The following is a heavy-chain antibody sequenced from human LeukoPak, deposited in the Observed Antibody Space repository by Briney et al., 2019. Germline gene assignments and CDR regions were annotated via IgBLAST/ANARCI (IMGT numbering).Heavy chain of an antibody. V-gene: IGHV3-48*01. CDR2: ISSSSSTI. J-gene: IGHJ4*02. D-gene: IGHD3-3*01. CDR3: ARDLYYDFWSGFDY. CDR1: GFTFSSYS. Sequence: GGSLRLSCAASGFTFSSYSMNWVRQAPGKGLEWVSYISSSSSTIYYADSVKGRFTISRDNAKNSLYLQMNSLRAEDTAVYYCARDLYYDFWSGFDYWGQGTLVTASS.